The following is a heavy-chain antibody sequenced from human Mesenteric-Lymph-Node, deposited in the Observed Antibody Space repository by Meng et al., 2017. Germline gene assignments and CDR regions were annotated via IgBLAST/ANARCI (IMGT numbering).Heavy chain of an antibody. CDR3: AKAALNTNSLFDY. Sequence: GSLKISCVVSGFTFSRYAMHWVRQGPGKGLEWVSGIRGSGSDTFYTDSVKGRFTISRDNSKNTLFLQMNSLRVEDTAVYYCAKAALNTNSLFDYWGQGTLVTVSS. J-gene: IGHJ4*02. D-gene: IGHD1-1*01. V-gene: IGHV3-23*01. CDR2: IRGSGSDT. CDR1: GFTFSRYA.